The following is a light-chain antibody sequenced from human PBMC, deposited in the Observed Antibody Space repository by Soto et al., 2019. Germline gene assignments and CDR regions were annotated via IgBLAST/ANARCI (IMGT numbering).Light chain of an antibody. CDR2: AAS. CDR3: LQLDTYPHT. Sequence: IPLTQSPSSLSASVGDRVTITCRASHGINTYLAWYQQRPGKAPQLLIYAASTLQFGVPSRFSGSGSGTDFTLTISSLQPEDCATYYCLQLDTYPHTFGGGTSLEI. J-gene: IGKJ4*01. CDR1: HGINTY. V-gene: IGKV1-9*01.